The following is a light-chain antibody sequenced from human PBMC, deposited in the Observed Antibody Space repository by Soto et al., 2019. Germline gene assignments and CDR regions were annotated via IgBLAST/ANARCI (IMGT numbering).Light chain of an antibody. V-gene: IGLV1-44*01. J-gene: IGLJ1*01. CDR1: SPNIGTST. Sequence: SALTQPPSASGTPGQRVTISCSGSSPNIGTSTVNWYQQLPGTAPKLLIYTNNQRPSGVPDRFSGSKSGTSASLAISGLQSEDEADYYCAAWDDSLNGHVFGTGTKVTVL. CDR3: AAWDDSLNGHV. CDR2: TNN.